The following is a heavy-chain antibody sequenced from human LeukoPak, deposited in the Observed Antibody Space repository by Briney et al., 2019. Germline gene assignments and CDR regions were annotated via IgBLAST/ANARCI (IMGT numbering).Heavy chain of an antibody. V-gene: IGHV1-18*01. CDR2: ISAYNGYT. J-gene: IGHJ3*02. CDR1: GYTLTSYG. CDR3: ARDNVLRSADAFDI. D-gene: IGHD3-3*01. Sequence: APVKVSCKASGYTLTSYGISWVRQAPGQGLGWMGWISAYNGYTNYAQKLQGRVTMTTDTSTSTAYMELRSLRSDDTAVYYCARDNVLRSADAFDIWGQGTMVTVSS.